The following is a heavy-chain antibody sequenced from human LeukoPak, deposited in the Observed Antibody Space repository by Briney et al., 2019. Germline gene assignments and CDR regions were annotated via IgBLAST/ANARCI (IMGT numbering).Heavy chain of an antibody. CDR3: AKSYIQYYYDTSGYPFDP. Sequence: GGSLRLSCAASGFTFRRYAMSWVRQAPGKGLEWVSAMSGSGGSTYYADSVKGRFTISRDNFKSTLYLQMNSLRAEDTAVYYCAKSYIQYYYDTSGYPFDPWGQGTLVTVSS. CDR1: GFTFRRYA. V-gene: IGHV3-23*01. D-gene: IGHD3-22*01. CDR2: MSGSGGST. J-gene: IGHJ5*02.